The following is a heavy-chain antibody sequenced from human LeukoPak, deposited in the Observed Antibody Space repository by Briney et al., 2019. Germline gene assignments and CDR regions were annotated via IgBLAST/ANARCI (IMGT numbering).Heavy chain of an antibody. Sequence: GGSLRLSCAASGFTFSSDAMSWVRQAPGKGLEWVSAISGSGGSTYYADSVKGRFTISRDNSKNTLYLQMNSLRSEDTAVYYCARAGGYCGRISCPYYFDYWGQGSLVAVSS. CDR2: ISGSGGST. V-gene: IGHV3-23*01. CDR1: GFTFSSDA. D-gene: IGHD2-15*01. CDR3: ARAGGYCGRISCPYYFDY. J-gene: IGHJ4*02.